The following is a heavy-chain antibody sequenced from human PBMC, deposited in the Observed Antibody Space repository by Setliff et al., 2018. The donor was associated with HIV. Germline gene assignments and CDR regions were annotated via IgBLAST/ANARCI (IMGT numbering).Heavy chain of an antibody. D-gene: IGHD1-26*01. CDR2: IKSKSDGGAV. J-gene: IGHJ4*02. CDR3: ARDFRDYVGKFDY. V-gene: IGHV3-15*06. CDR1: GFTFRNAW. Sequence: GGSLRLSCAASGFTFRNAWLSWVRQAPGKGLEWVGRIKSKSDGGAVHYAAPVKGRFTISRDDSQDTLYLEMNSLIAEDTAVYYCARDFRDYVGKFDYWGQGTLVTVSS.